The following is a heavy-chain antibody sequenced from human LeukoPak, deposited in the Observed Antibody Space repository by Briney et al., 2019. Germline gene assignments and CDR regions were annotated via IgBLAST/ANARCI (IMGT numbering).Heavy chain of an antibody. CDR1: GGSISSSSYY. Sequence: SETLSRTCTVSGGSISSSSYYWGWIRQPPGKGLEWIGSIYYSGSTYYNPSLKSRVTISVDTSKNQFSLKLSSVTAADTAVYYCASRYYDFWSGYYGEAFDIWGQGTMVTVSS. CDR2: IYYSGST. CDR3: ASRYYDFWSGYYGEAFDI. D-gene: IGHD3-3*01. J-gene: IGHJ3*02. V-gene: IGHV4-39*01.